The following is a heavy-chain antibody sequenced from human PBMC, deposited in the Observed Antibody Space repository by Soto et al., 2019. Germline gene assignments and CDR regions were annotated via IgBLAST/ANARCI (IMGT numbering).Heavy chain of an antibody. Sequence: QVQLQESGPGLVKPSETLSLTCTVSGGSISSYYWSWIRQPPGKGLEWIGYIYYSGSTNYNPSLRSRGTISVDPSKNQFSLKLSSVTAADTAVYYCARDLPGYYGMDVWGQGTTVTVSS. CDR1: GGSISSYY. V-gene: IGHV4-59*01. CDR3: ARDLPGYYGMDV. J-gene: IGHJ6*02. CDR2: IYYSGST.